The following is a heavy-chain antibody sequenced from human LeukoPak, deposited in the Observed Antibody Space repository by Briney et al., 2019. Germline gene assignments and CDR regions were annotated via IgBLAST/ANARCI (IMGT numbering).Heavy chain of an antibody. D-gene: IGHD3-10*01. CDR3: AKDVRLVRGVNYGSIIDYFDY. Sequence: GGSLRLSCAASGFTFSSYAMSWVRQAPGKGLEWVSAISGSGGSTYYADSVKGRFTISRDNSKNTLYLQMNSRRAEDTAVYYCAKDVRLVRGVNYGSIIDYFDYWGQGTLVTVSS. CDR2: ISGSGGST. CDR1: GFTFSSYA. V-gene: IGHV3-23*01. J-gene: IGHJ4*02.